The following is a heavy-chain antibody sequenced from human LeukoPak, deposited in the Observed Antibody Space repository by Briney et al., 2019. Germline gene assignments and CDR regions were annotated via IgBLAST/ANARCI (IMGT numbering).Heavy chain of an antibody. D-gene: IGHD2-2*01. CDR1: GFTFSSYS. CDR3: ARVIVVVPAAPGHDAFDI. CDR2: ISSSSSSTI. Sequence: PGGSLRLSCAASGFTFSSYSMNWVRQAPGEGLEWVSYISSSSSSTIYYADSVKGRFTISRDNAKNSLYLQMNSLRAEDTAVYYCARVIVVVPAAPGHDAFDIWGQGTMVTVSS. J-gene: IGHJ3*02. V-gene: IGHV3-48*01.